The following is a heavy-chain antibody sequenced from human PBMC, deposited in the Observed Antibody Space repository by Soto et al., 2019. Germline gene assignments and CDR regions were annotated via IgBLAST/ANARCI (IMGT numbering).Heavy chain of an antibody. J-gene: IGHJ4*02. CDR1: GFTFSSYG. Sequence: GSLRLSCAASGFTFSSYGMHWVRQAPGKGLEWVAVISYDGSNKYYADSVKGRFTISRDNSKNTLYLQMNSLRAEDTAVYYCAKERDSSGWYVVDYWGQGTLVTVSS. CDR3: AKERDSSGWYVVDY. V-gene: IGHV3-30*18. D-gene: IGHD6-19*01. CDR2: ISYDGSNK.